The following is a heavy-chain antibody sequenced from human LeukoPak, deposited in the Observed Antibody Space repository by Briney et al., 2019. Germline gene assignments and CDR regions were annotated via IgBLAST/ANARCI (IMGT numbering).Heavy chain of an antibody. J-gene: IGHJ4*02. D-gene: IGHD3-9*01. CDR2: IYYSGST. Sequence: SETLSLTRTVSGGSISSSSYYWGWIRQPPGKGLEWIGSIYYSGSTYYNPSLKSRVTISVDTSKNQFSLKLSSVTAADTAVYYCARDPSYDILTGYFDYWGQGTLVTVSS. V-gene: IGHV4-39*07. CDR1: GGSISSSSYY. CDR3: ARDPSYDILTGYFDY.